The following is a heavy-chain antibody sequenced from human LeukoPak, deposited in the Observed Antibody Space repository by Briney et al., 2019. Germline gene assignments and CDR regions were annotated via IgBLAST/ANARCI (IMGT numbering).Heavy chain of an antibody. Sequence: GASVKVSCKASGYTFTGHYIHWVRQAPGQGLEWMGWIDPDSGGTNYAQEFEGRVTMTRDTSSSTAYMELSRLRSDDTAVQYCARRLPNYYFDLWGRGTLVTVSS. J-gene: IGHJ2*01. CDR2: IDPDSGGT. CDR1: GYTFTGHY. CDR3: ARRLPNYYFDL. D-gene: IGHD1-7*01. V-gene: IGHV1-2*02.